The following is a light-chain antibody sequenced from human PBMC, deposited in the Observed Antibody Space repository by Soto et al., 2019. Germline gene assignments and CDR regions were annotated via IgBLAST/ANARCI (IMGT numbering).Light chain of an antibody. CDR1: SGHSSYI. CDR2: LEGSGSY. Sequence: QPVLTQSSSASASLGSSVKLTCTLSSGHSSYIIAWHQQQPGKAPRYLMKLEGSGSYNKGSGVPDRFSGSSSGADRYLTISILQSEDEADYYCEPWDSNPHVVFGGGTTLTVL. J-gene: IGLJ2*01. V-gene: IGLV4-60*03. CDR3: EPWDSNPHVV.